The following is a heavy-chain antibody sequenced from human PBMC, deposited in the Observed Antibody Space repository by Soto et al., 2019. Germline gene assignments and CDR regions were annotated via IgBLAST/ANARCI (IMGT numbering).Heavy chain of an antibody. Sequence: GGSLRLSCAASGFTFSSYGMHWVRQAPGKGLEWVAVISYDGSNKYYADSVKGRFTISRDNSKNTLYLQMNSLRAEDTAVYYCAKGSRDYAEGVDYFDYWGQGTLVTVSS. CDR2: ISYDGSNK. J-gene: IGHJ4*02. D-gene: IGHD4-17*01. CDR1: GFTFSSYG. V-gene: IGHV3-30*18. CDR3: AKGSRDYAEGVDYFDY.